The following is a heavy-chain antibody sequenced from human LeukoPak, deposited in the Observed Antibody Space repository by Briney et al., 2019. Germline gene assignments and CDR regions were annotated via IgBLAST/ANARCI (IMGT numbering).Heavy chain of an antibody. V-gene: IGHV3-73*01. CDR2: IRSKTNNYAT. CDR3: TRLEAAADSDY. CDR1: GFTFSGSP. J-gene: IGHJ4*02. Sequence: PGGSLRLSCAASGFTFSGSPIHWVRQASGKGLEWVGRIRSKTNNYATAYTASVKGRFTISRDDSKNTSYLQMNSLKTEDTAMYHCTRLEAAADSDYWGQGTLVTVSS. D-gene: IGHD6-13*01.